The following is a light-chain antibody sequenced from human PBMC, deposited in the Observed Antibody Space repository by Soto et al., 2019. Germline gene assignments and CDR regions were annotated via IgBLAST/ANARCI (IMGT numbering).Light chain of an antibody. CDR1: QTVSSS. CDR3: QQHINWPLT. CDR2: EAS. Sequence: EIVLTQSPATLSLSPGERATLSCRASQTVSSSLAWYQQKPGQAPRLLIYEASNRATGIPARFSGSGSGADFTLTISSLEPEDFALYYCQQHINWPLTFGRGTKVDIK. J-gene: IGKJ4*01. V-gene: IGKV3-11*01.